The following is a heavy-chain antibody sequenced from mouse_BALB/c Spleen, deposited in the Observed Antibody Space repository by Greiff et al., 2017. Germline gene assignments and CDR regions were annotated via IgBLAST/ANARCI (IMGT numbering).Heavy chain of an antibody. V-gene: IGHV1S137*01. Sequence: QVQLKESGAELVRPGVSVKISCKGSGYTFTDYAMHWVKQSHAKSLEWIGVISTYYGDASYNQKFKGKATMTVDKSSSTAYMELARLTSEDSAIYYCARGYGYDYWGQGTTLTVSS. CDR2: ISTYYGDA. CDR3: ARGYGYDY. J-gene: IGHJ2*01. D-gene: IGHD1-2*01. CDR1: GYTFTDYA.